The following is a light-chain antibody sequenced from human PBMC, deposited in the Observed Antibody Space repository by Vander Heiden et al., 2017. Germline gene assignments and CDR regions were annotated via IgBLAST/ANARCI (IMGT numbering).Light chain of an antibody. V-gene: IGKV1-39*01. CDR3: QQSYSTPCT. CDR1: QSISNY. CDR2: AAS. Sequence: DIQMTQSPSSLSASVGDRVIITCRASQSISNYLNWYQQKPGRAPNLLIYAASSLQSGVPSRFSGSESGTDFTLTISSLQPEDFATYYCQQSYSTPCTFGQGTKLEIK. J-gene: IGKJ2*02.